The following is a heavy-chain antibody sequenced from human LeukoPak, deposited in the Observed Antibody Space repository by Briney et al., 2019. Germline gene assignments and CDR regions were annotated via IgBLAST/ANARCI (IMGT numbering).Heavy chain of an antibody. CDR1: RFTVSSNY. CDR3: ALTVYGSGSYYPYGMDV. CDR2: IYSGGNT. Sequence: GGSLRLSCAASRFTVSSNYMTWVRQAPGKGLEWVSVIYSGGNTYYADSVKGRFTISRDNSKNTLYLQMNSLRAEDTAVYYCALTVYGSGSYYPYGMDVWGQGTTVTVSS. D-gene: IGHD3-10*01. V-gene: IGHV3-66*01. J-gene: IGHJ6*02.